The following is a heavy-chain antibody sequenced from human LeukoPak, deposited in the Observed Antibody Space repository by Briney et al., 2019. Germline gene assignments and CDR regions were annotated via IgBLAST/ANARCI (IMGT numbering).Heavy chain of an antibody. Sequence: ASVKVSCKASGYTFTSYGISWVRQAPGQGLEWMGWICAYNGNTNYAQKLQGRVTMTTDTSTSTAYMELRSLRSDDTAVYYCARALRGYSGYDLEAAFDIWGQGTMVTVSS. CDR2: ICAYNGNT. CDR3: ARALRGYSGYDLEAAFDI. J-gene: IGHJ3*02. D-gene: IGHD5-12*01. V-gene: IGHV1-18*01. CDR1: GYTFTSYG.